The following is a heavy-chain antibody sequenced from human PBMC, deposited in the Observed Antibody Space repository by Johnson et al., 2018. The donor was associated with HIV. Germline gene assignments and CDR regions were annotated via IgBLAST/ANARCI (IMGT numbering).Heavy chain of an antibody. CDR3: ANLAASAAFDI. D-gene: IGHD6-25*01. Sequence: QVQLVESGGGVVQPGRSLRLSCAASGFTFSYYAMHWVRQAPGKGLEWMAVISHDGSNRYYADSVKGRFTISRDNSKNTLYLQMNSLRAEDTAVYYCANLAASAAFDIWGQGTMVTVSS. CDR1: GFTFSYYA. V-gene: IGHV3-30*04. J-gene: IGHJ3*02. CDR2: ISHDGSNR.